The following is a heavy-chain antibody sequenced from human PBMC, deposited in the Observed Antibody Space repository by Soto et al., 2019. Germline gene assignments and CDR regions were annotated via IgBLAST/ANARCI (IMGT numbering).Heavy chain of an antibody. V-gene: IGHV3-43D*04. CDR1: GFTFDDYA. D-gene: IGHD6-13*01. CDR3: VRERSSSWIGPRYYYYGMDV. Sequence: EVQLVESGGVVVQPGGSLRLSCAASGFTFDDYAMHWVRQAPGKGLEWVSLISWDGGSTYYADSVKGRFTISRDNSKNSLYLQMNSLRAEDTALYYCVRERSSSWIGPRYYYYGMDVWGQGTTVTVSS. CDR2: ISWDGGST. J-gene: IGHJ6*02.